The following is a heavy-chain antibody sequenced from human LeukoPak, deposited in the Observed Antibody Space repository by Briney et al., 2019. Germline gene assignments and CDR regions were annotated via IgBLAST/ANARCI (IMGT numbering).Heavy chain of an antibody. D-gene: IGHD6-19*01. Sequence: SETLSLTCTVSGVSVSSYYWNWVRQPPGKGLEWIGYIYYSGSTNYNPSLKSRVTISVDTSKNQFSLELSSVTAADTAVYYCAKQGYSSRWYMYYWGQGTLVTVSS. CDR1: GVSVSSYY. CDR2: IYYSGST. V-gene: IGHV4-59*08. CDR3: AKQGYSSRWYMYY. J-gene: IGHJ4*02.